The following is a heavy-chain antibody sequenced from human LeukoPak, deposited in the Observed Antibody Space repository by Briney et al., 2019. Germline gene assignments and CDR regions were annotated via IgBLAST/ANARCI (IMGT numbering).Heavy chain of an antibody. J-gene: IGHJ5*02. V-gene: IGHV4-39*01. D-gene: IGHD2-8*01. CDR2: IYYSGST. CDR1: GGSISSSSHY. CDR3: ARMVYETIGWFDP. Sequence: SETLSLTCTVSGGSISSSSHYWGWIRQPPGKGLEWIGSIYYSGSTYYNRSLKSRVTISVDTSKNQFSLKLSSVTAADTAVHYCARMVYETIGWFDPWGQGTLVTVSS.